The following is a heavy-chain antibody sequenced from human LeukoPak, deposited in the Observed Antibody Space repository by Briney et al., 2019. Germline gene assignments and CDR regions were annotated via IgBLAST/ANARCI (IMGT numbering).Heavy chain of an antibody. J-gene: IGHJ4*02. Sequence: GGSLRLSCAASGFTFGNSAMSWVRQAPGKGLEWVSAISGSGGSTYYADSVKGRFTISRDNSKNTLYLQMNSLRAEDTAVYYCAKDRRYGDCTLSFDYWGQGTLVTVSS. D-gene: IGHD4-17*01. V-gene: IGHV3-23*01. CDR1: GFTFGNSA. CDR3: AKDRRYGDCTLSFDY. CDR2: ISGSGGST.